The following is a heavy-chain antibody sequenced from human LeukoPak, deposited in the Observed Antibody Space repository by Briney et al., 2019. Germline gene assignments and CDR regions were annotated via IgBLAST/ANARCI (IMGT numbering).Heavy chain of an antibody. Sequence: ASVKVSCKASGYTFTSYDINWVRQATGQGLEWMGWMNPNSGNTGYAQKFQGRVTMTRNTSISTAYMELSSLRSEDTAVYYCAGVIGDYGRDYFDYWGQGTLVTVSS. D-gene: IGHD4-17*01. J-gene: IGHJ4*02. CDR3: AGVIGDYGRDYFDY. CDR1: GYTFTSYD. V-gene: IGHV1-8*01. CDR2: MNPNSGNT.